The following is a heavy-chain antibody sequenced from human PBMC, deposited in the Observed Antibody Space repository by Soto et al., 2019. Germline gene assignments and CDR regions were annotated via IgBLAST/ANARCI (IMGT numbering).Heavy chain of an antibody. CDR2: IYYSGST. D-gene: IGHD4-17*01. J-gene: IGHJ6*02. V-gene: IGHV4-31*03. Sequence: NPSETLSLTCTVSGGSISSGGYYWSWIRQHPGKGLEWIGYIYYSGSTYYNPSLKSRVTISVDTSKNQFSLKLSSVTAADTAVYYCARAGEDYYYYYGMDVWGQGTTVTVSS. CDR3: ARAGEDYYYYYGMDV. CDR1: GGSISSGGYY.